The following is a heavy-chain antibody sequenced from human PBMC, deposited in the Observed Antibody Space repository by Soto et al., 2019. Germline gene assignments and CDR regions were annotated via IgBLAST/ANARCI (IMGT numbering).Heavy chain of an antibody. Sequence: LRLSCAASGFTFSSYEMNWVRQAPGKGLEWVSYISSSGSTIYYADSVKGRFTISRDNAKNSLYLQMNSLTAEDTAVYYCARVPALGITMVRGWFDPWGQGTLVTVSS. CDR1: GFTFSSYE. D-gene: IGHD3-10*01. J-gene: IGHJ5*02. CDR2: ISSSGSTI. V-gene: IGHV3-48*03. CDR3: ARVPALGITMVRGWFDP.